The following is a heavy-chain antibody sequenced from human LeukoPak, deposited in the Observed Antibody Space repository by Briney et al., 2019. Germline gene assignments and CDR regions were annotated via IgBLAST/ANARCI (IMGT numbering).Heavy chain of an antibody. J-gene: IGHJ6*03. V-gene: IGHV1-69*13. D-gene: IGHD2-2*01. CDR3: ARDHCGGPYCSSTSRQNYYYYMDV. CDR1: GGTFSSYA. Sequence: GASVKVSCKASGGTFSSYAISWVRQAPGQGLEWMGGIIPIFGTANYAQKFQGRVTITADESTSTAYMELSSLRSEDTAVYYCARDHCGGPYCSSTSRQNYYYYMDVWGKGTTVTVSS. CDR2: IIPIFGTA.